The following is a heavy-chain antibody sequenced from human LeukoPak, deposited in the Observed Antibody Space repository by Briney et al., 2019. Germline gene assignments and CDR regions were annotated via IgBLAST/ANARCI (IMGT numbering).Heavy chain of an antibody. CDR3: AISETGTADY. V-gene: IGHV4-34*01. CDR2: IDHSGST. Sequence: PSETLSLTCAVYGGSFSGYYWSWIRQPPGKGLEWIGEIDHSGSTNYNPSLKSRVTISVDTSKDQFSLKLSSVTAADTAVYYCAISETGTADYWGQGTLVTVSS. D-gene: IGHD1-7*01. CDR1: GGSFSGYY. J-gene: IGHJ4*02.